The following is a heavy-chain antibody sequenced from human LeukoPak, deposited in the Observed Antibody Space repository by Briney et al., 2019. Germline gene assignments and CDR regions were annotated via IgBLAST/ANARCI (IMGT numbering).Heavy chain of an antibody. D-gene: IGHD6-13*01. J-gene: IGHJ6*02. CDR2: ISDIGSI. V-gene: IGHV4-59*12. Sequence: SETLSLTCTVSGGSISSYYWSWIRQPPGKGLEWIAYISDIGSINYNPSLKSRVTISVDTSKNQFSLKLSSVTAADTAVYYCALPGIAAADYYYGMDVWGQGTTVTVSS. CDR1: GGSISSYY. CDR3: ALPGIAAADYYYGMDV.